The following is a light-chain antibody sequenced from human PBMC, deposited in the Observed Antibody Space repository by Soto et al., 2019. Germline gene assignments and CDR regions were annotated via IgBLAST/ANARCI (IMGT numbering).Light chain of an antibody. CDR2: DAS. Sequence: TRSASVGDRVTITCRASQSISSWLAWYQQKPGKAPKLLIYDASSLESGVPSRFSGSGSGTEFTLTISSLQPDDFATYYCQQYNSHRITFGQGTRLEIK. CDR1: QSISSW. CDR3: QQYNSHRIT. J-gene: IGKJ5*01. V-gene: IGKV1-5*01.